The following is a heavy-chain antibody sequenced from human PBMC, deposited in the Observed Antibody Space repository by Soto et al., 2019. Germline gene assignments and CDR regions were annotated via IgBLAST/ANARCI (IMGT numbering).Heavy chain of an antibody. CDR3: ARDNAKFNWFDP. CDR2: INPSGGST. Sequence: QVQLVQSGAEVKKPGASVKVSCKASGYTFTSYYMHWVLQAPGQGLEWMGIINPSGGSTSYAQKFQGRVTMTRDTSTNTVYMELSSLRSEDTAVYYCARDNAKFNWFDPWGQGTLVTVSS. J-gene: IGHJ5*02. V-gene: IGHV1-46*01. CDR1: GYTFTSYY. D-gene: IGHD2-2*01.